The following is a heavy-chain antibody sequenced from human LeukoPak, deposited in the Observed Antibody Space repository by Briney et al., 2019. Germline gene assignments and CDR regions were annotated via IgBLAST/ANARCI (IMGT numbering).Heavy chain of an antibody. Sequence: GASVKVSCKASGGTFSSYAISWVRQAPGQGLEWMGGIIPIFGTANYAQKFQGRATITADKSTSTAYMELSSLRSEDTAVYYCARDRDTAMAAYWGQGTLVTVSS. J-gene: IGHJ4*02. V-gene: IGHV1-69*06. CDR2: IIPIFGTA. CDR1: GGTFSSYA. D-gene: IGHD5-18*01. CDR3: ARDRDTAMAAY.